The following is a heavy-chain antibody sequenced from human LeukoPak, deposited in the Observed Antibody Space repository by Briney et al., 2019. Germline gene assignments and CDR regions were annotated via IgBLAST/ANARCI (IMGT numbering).Heavy chain of an antibody. D-gene: IGHD2/OR15-2a*01. CDR2: ITGRGDST. Sequence: GGSLRLSCAASGFTFSNYAMSWVRQAPGKGLEWVSAITGRGDSTYYASSVKGRFTISRDNFRNTLYLQMNSLRVEDTAVYYCAKDSDSTNWYNWFDPWGQGSLVTVSS. J-gene: IGHJ5*02. V-gene: IGHV3-23*01. CDR1: GFTFSNYA. CDR3: AKDSDSTNWYNWFDP.